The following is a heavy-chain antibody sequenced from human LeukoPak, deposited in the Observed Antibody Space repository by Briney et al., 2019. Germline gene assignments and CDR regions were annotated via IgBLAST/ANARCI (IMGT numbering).Heavy chain of an antibody. CDR3: ARERGYAYYYYGMDV. Sequence: SETLSLTCAVYGGSFSGYYWSWIRQPPGKGLEWIGEINHSGSTNYNPSLKSRVTISVDTSKNQFSLKLSSVTAEDTAVYYCARERGYAYYYYGMDVWGQGTTVTVSS. CDR1: GGSFSGYY. CDR2: INHSGST. V-gene: IGHV4-34*01. D-gene: IGHD5-12*01. J-gene: IGHJ6*02.